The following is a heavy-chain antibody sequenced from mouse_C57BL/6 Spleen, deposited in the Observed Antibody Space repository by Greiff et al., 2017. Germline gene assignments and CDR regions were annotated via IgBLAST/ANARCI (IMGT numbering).Heavy chain of an antibody. D-gene: IGHD2-5*01. CDR2: INYDGSST. CDR1: GFTFSDYY. CDR3: ARDRDSNYVDWYFDV. V-gene: IGHV5-16*01. Sequence: EVKLMESEGGLVQPGSSMKLSCTASGFTFSDYYMAWVRQVPEKGLEWVANINYDGSSTYYLDSLKSRFIISRDNAKNILYLQMSSLKSEDTATYYCARDRDSNYVDWYFDVWGTGTTVTVSS. J-gene: IGHJ1*03.